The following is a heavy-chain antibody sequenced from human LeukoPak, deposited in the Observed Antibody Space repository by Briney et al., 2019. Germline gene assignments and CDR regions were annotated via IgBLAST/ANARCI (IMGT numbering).Heavy chain of an antibody. CDR3: ASLARDY. J-gene: IGHJ4*02. Sequence: GGSLRLSCAVSGFILSSTYITWVRQAPGKGLEWVSVIHNDGSTYHADSVKGRFTISRDNSKNTLYLQMNSLRVEDTAAYYCASLARDYWGQGTLVTVSS. CDR1: GFILSSTY. V-gene: IGHV3-53*01. CDR2: IHNDGST. D-gene: IGHD3-3*02.